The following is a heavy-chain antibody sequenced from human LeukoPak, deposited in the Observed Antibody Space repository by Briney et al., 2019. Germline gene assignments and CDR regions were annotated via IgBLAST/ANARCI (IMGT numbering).Heavy chain of an antibody. D-gene: IGHD3-10*01. CDR2: ISVYNGKT. Sequence: ASVKVSCRASGYTFTSYGISWVRQAPGQGLEWMGWISVYNGKTNYAQKLQGRVTMTTETSTSTAYLELRSLRFDDTALYYCAREVMVRGIPFDYWGQGTLVTVSS. CDR3: AREVMVRGIPFDY. V-gene: IGHV1-18*01. CDR1: GYTFTSYG. J-gene: IGHJ4*02.